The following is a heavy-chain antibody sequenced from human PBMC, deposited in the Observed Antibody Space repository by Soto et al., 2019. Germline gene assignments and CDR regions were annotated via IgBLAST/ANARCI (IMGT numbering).Heavy chain of an antibody. CDR2: IYYTATT. J-gene: IGHJ5*02. CDR1: GGSISSYN. Sequence: SETLSLTCTVSGGSISSYNWSWIRQPPGKGLEWIGYIYYTATTNYNPSLKSRVTISVDTSKNQFSLKLSSVTTADTAVYYCKELPWADYVGIFDPWGQGTLVTVSS. CDR3: KELPWADYVGIFDP. V-gene: IGHV4-59*01. D-gene: IGHD1-7*01.